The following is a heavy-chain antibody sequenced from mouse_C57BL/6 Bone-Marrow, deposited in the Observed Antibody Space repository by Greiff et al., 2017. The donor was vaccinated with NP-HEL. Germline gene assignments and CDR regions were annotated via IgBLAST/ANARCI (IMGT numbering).Heavy chain of an antibody. D-gene: IGHD2-3*01. CDR1: GFTFSSYT. V-gene: IGHV5-9*01. CDR3: ARHDGAPMDY. Sequence: DVKLVESGGGLVKPGGSLKLSCAASGFTFSSYTMSWVRQTPEKRLEWVATISGGGGNTYYPDSVKGRFTISRDNAKNTLYLQMSSLRSEDTALYYCARHDGAPMDYWGQGTSVTVSS. CDR2: ISGGGGNT. J-gene: IGHJ4*01.